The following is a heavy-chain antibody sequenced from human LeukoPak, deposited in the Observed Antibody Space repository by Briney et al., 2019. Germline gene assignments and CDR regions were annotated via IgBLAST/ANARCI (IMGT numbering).Heavy chain of an antibody. Sequence: GRSLRLSCAASGFTFSSYGMHWVRQAPGKGLEWVAVISYDGSNKYYADSVKGRFTISRDNSKNTLYLQMNSLRAEDTAVYYCAKDFGQTRGWFGESLPHFDYWGQGTLVTVSS. CDR1: GFTFSSYG. D-gene: IGHD3-10*01. CDR2: ISYDGSNK. CDR3: AKDFGQTRGWFGESLPHFDY. J-gene: IGHJ4*02. V-gene: IGHV3-30*18.